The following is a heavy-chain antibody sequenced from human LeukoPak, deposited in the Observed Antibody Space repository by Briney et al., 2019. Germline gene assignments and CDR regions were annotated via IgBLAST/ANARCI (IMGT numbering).Heavy chain of an antibody. CDR1: GFTFSSYG. D-gene: IGHD1-26*01. CDR2: ISGSGGST. V-gene: IGHV3-23*01. J-gene: IGHJ6*04. Sequence: GGSLRLSCAASGFTFSSYGMSWVRQAPGKGLEWVSAISGSGGSTYYADSVKGRFTISRDSSKNTLYLQMNSLRAEDTAVYYCAPRRGGTYSVWGKGTTVTISS. CDR3: APRRGGTYSV.